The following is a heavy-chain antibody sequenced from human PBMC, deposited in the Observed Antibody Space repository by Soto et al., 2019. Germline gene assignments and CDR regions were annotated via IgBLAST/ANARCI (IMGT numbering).Heavy chain of an antibody. Sequence: GGSLRLSCAASGFTFSSYAMNWVRQAPGKGLEWVSVISGSGDSTYYADSVKGRFTISRDNSKNTLYLQMNSLRTEDTAVDYCARRGPGTYFDERGQGTLVTVSS. V-gene: IGHV3-23*01. CDR2: ISGSGDST. J-gene: IGHJ4*02. D-gene: IGHD6-13*01. CDR3: ARRGPGTYFDE. CDR1: GFTFSSYA.